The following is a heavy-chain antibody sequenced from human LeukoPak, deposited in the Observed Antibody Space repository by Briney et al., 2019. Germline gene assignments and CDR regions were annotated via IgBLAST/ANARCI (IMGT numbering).Heavy chain of an antibody. V-gene: IGHV4-34*01. Sequence: SETLSLTCAVYGGSFSGYYWSWIRQPPGKGLEWIGEINHSGSTNYNPSLKSRVTISVDKSKNQFSLKLSSVTAADTAVYYCARAAESGAYWYFDLWGRGTLVTVSS. CDR3: ARAAESGAYWYFDL. CDR2: INHSGST. D-gene: IGHD1-26*01. CDR1: GGSFSGYY. J-gene: IGHJ2*01.